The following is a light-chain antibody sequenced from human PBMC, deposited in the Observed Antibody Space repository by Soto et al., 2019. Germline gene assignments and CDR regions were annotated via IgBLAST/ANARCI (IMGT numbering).Light chain of an antibody. CDR3: QQYGTSEII. CDR1: QSVSSSY. V-gene: IGKV3-20*01. CDR2: DTS. Sequence: TVLTQSPGTLSLSPGERATLSCRASQSVSSSYLAWYQQKPGQAPRLLIYDTSSRATGVPDRYSASGSGTDFTLTISRLEPEDFAVFFCQQYGTSEIIFGQGTRLEIK. J-gene: IGKJ5*01.